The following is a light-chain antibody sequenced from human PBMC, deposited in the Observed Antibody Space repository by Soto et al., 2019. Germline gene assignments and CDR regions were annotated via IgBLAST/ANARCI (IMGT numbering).Light chain of an antibody. CDR3: QQSYSTHSIT. J-gene: IGKJ5*01. CDR1: QSISSY. V-gene: IGKV1-39*01. CDR2: AAS. Sequence: DIQMTQSPSSLSASVGDRVTITCRASQSISSYLNWYQQKPGKAPKLLIYAASSLQSGVPSRFSGSGSGTDFTLTISSLQHEDFANYYCQQSYSTHSITFGQGTRLEIK.